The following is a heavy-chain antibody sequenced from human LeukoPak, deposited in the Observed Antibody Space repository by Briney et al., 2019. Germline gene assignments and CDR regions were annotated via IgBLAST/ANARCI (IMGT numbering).Heavy chain of an antibody. CDR2: INPSGGST. CDR3: ARDRVNWNALDY. CDR1: GYTFTSYY. J-gene: IGHJ4*02. Sequence: GASVKVSCKASGYTFTSYYMHWVRQAPGQGLEWMGIINPSGGSTSYAQKFQGRVTMTRDTSTSTVYMELSSLRSEDAAVYYCARDRVNWNALDYWGQGTLVTVSS. V-gene: IGHV1-46*01. D-gene: IGHD1-1*01.